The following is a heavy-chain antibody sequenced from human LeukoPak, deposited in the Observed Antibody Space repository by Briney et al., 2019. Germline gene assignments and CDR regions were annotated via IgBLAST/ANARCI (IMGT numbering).Heavy chain of an antibody. V-gene: IGHV4-30-2*01. CDR2: IYHSGST. D-gene: IGHD4-23*01. CDR1: GFTFSSYA. Sequence: LRLSCAASGFTFSSYAMSWIRQPPGKGLEWIGYIYHSGSTYYNPSLKSRVTISVDRSKNQFSLKLSSVTAADTAVYYCARVNYGGNSRWFGPWGQGTLVTVSS. J-gene: IGHJ5*02. CDR3: ARVNYGGNSRWFGP.